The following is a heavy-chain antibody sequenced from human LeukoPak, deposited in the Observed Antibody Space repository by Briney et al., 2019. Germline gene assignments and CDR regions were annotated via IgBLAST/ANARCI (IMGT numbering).Heavy chain of an antibody. J-gene: IGHJ6*02. CDR1: GYTFTGYY. Sequence: ASVKVSCKASGYTFTGYYMHWVRQAPGQGLEWMGWINPNSGGTNYAQKFQGRVTMTRDTSISTAYMELSRLRSDDTAVYYCARDPLLTLYSSGRYYYYGMDVWGQGTTVTVSS. CDR2: INPNSGGT. CDR3: ARDPLLTLYSSGRYYYYGMDV. D-gene: IGHD6-19*01. V-gene: IGHV1-2*02.